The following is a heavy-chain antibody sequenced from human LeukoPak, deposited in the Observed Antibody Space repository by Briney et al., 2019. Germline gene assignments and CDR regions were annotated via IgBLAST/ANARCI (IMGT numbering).Heavy chain of an antibody. D-gene: IGHD3-3*01. CDR2: INPDSGGT. CDR3: ARGHDFDLTYNWFDP. J-gene: IGHJ5*02. CDR1: GYTFTGYY. V-gene: IGHV1-2*02. Sequence: ASVKVSCKASGYTFTGYYMHWVRQAPGQGLEWIGWINPDSGGTNYAQKFQGRVTMTRDTSISTAYMELSRLRSDDTAVYYCARGHDFDLTYNWFDPWGQGTLVTVSS.